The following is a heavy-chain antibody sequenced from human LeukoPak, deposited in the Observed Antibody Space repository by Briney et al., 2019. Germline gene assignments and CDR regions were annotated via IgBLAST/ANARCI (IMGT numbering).Heavy chain of an antibody. V-gene: IGHV3-21*01. CDR3: ASYLSSGWYEDY. CDR2: ISSSSSYI. D-gene: IGHD6-19*01. CDR1: GFTFSSYS. Sequence: GGSLRLSCAASGFTFSSYSMNWVRQAPGKGLEWVSSISSSSSYIYYADSVKGRFTISRDNAKNSLYLQMNSLRAEDMAVYYCASYLSSGWYEDYWGQGTLVTVSS. J-gene: IGHJ4*02.